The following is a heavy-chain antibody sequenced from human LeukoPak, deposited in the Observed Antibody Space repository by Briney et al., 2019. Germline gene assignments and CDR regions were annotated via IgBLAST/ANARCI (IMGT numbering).Heavy chain of an antibody. V-gene: IGHV3-23*01. J-gene: IGHJ4*02. Sequence: PGGSLRLSCAGSGFTFSNSAMSWVRQAPGKGLEWVSTSTGSGGTTYYADSVKGRFTISRDNSKNTLYLQMNSLRAEDTALYYCAKSLSGTYFNFDYWGQGTLVTVSS. CDR1: GFTFSNSA. CDR3: AKSLSGTYFNFDY. D-gene: IGHD1-26*01. CDR2: STGSGGTT.